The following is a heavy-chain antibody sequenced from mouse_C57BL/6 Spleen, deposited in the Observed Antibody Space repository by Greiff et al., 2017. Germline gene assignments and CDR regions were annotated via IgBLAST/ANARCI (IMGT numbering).Heavy chain of an antibody. CDR2: IDPSDSDT. V-gene: IGHV1-52*01. J-gene: IGHJ1*03. CDR1: GYTFPSYW. D-gene: IGHD1-1*01. Sequence: QVQLQQPGAELVRPGSSVKLSCKASGYTFPSYWMPWVKQRPIPGLERIGNIDPSDSDTHYNQKFKDKATLTVDKSSSTAYMQLSSLTSEDSAVYYCARGDYYGRDWYFDVWGTGTTVTVSS. CDR3: ARGDYYGRDWYFDV.